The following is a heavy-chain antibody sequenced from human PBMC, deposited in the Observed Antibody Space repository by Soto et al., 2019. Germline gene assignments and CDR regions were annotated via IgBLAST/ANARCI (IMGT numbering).Heavy chain of an antibody. CDR1: GYSFTSYW. CDR3: ARPSFLYYYDSSGYSRRGAFDT. D-gene: IGHD3-22*01. V-gene: IGHV5-51*01. J-gene: IGHJ3*02. Sequence: PGESLKISCKASGYSFTSYWICWLRQMPVKGLDWMGIMCPGDSDTRYSPSFEGQVTISADNSISTAYLQWSSLQASDTARYYCARPSFLYYYDSSGYSRRGAFDTWGEGKMV. CDR2: MCPGDSDT.